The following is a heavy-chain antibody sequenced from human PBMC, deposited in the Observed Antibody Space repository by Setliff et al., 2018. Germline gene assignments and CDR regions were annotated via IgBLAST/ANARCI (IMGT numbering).Heavy chain of an antibody. CDR3: AREQWLDPPGYYYMDV. Sequence: SETLSLTCTVSGGSISSYYWSWIRQPAGKGLERIGHIYIGGSANYNPSLKSRVTMSIDTSKNQFSLKLNSVTAADMAVYYCAREQWLDPPGYYYMDVWAKGTTVTVSS. J-gene: IGHJ6*03. CDR1: GGSISSYY. CDR2: IYIGGSA. V-gene: IGHV4-4*07. D-gene: IGHD6-19*01.